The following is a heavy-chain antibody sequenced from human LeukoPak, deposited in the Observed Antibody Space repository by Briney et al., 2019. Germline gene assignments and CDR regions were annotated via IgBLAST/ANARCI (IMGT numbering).Heavy chain of an antibody. CDR1: GYSFTSYY. J-gene: IGHJ5*02. Sequence: ASVKVSCKASGYSFTSYYIHWVRQAPGQGLEWMGIINPGTGSTTYAQKFQGRVTMTRDTSTSAVYMGLNSLTSEDTAVYYCARDHSVDFWSGYYPGGWFDPWGQGTLVTVSS. CDR2: INPGTGST. V-gene: IGHV1-46*01. D-gene: IGHD3-3*01. CDR3: ARDHSVDFWSGYYPGGWFDP.